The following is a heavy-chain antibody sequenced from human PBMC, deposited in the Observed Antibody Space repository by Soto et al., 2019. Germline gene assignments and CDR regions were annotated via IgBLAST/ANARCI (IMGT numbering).Heavy chain of an antibody. CDR2: FDPEDGET. J-gene: IGHJ6*02. CDR1: GYSLTELS. V-gene: IGHV1-24*01. D-gene: IGHD4-17*01. CDR3: ATRATVGRYYYYGLDV. Sequence: ASVKVACKVSGYSLTELSMHWVRQAPGKGLEWMGGFDPEDGETIYAQNFQGRVTMTEGTSTDTAHMELSSLKSEDTAVYYCATRATVGRYYYYGLDVWGQGTMVTVS.